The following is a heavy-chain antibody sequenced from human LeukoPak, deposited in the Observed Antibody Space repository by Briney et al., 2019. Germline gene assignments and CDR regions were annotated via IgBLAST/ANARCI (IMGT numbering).Heavy chain of an antibody. CDR2: IKQDGSEK. V-gene: IGHV3-7*01. D-gene: IGHD2-15*01. CDR3: ARVGCSGGSCYSGRGPFDP. J-gene: IGHJ5*02. CDR1: GFTFSSYW. Sequence: GGSLRLSCAASGFTFSSYWMSWVRQAPGKGLEWVANIKQDGSEKYYVDSVKGRFTIARDNAKNSLYLQMNSLRAEDTAVYYCARVGCSGGSCYSGRGPFDPWGQGTLVTVSS.